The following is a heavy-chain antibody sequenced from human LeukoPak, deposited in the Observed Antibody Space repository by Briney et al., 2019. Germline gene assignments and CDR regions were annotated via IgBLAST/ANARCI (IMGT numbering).Heavy chain of an antibody. CDR2: IYYSGST. D-gene: IGHD3-22*01. J-gene: IGHJ6*03. CDR1: GGSINSSYYY. CDR3: ARAPRGYDSSGYYQYYYYYYMDV. V-gene: IGHV4-39*07. Sequence: SETLSLTCTVSGGSINSSYYYWGWIRPPPGKGLEWIGSIYYSGSTYYNPSLKSRVTISVDTSKNQFSLKLSSVTAADTAVYYCARAPRGYDSSGYYQYYYYYYMDVWGKGTTVTVSS.